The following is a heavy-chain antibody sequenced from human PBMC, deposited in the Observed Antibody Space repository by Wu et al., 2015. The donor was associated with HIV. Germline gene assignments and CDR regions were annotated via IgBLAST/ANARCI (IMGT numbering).Heavy chain of an antibody. CDR3: ARDLLWGEDF. CDR2: ITPISGTP. CDR1: GATFSSYA. Sequence: QVHLVQSGPEVKKHGSSVKVSCKASGATFSSYAFSWVRQAPGQGPEWMGGITPISGTPNYAQKFKDRVTISADESTSTLYMRLTSLTSEDTAIYYCARDLLWGEDFWGQGNPGSPSPQ. D-gene: IGHD2-21*01. V-gene: IGHV1-69*12. J-gene: IGHJ4*02.